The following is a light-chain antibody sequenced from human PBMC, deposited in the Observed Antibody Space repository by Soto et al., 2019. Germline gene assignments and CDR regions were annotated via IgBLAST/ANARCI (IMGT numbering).Light chain of an antibody. CDR3: QQYNYHWT. CDR2: KAS. J-gene: IGKJ1*01. Sequence: DIQMTQSPSTLSASVGDRVTITCRASQSISSWLAWYQQKPGKAPKLLIYKASSLESGVPSRFSGSGSGTDFTLTISSLQPDDFATYYCQQYNYHWTFGQGTKVEIK. V-gene: IGKV1-5*03. CDR1: QSISSW.